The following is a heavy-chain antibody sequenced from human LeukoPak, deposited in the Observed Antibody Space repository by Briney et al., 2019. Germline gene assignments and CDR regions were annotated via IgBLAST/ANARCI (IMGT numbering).Heavy chain of an antibody. D-gene: IGHD6-19*01. V-gene: IGHV1-18*01. CDR2: ISAYNGNT. J-gene: IGHJ4*01. CDR3: ARVPQINSGWLRPTPIDH. Sequence: ASVKVSCKASGYTFTSYGISWVRQAPGQGLEWMGWISAYNGNTNYAQKLQGRVTMTTDTSTSTAYMELRSLRSDDTAVYYCARVPQINSGWLRPTPIDHWGQGTPGNGL. CDR1: GYTFTSYG.